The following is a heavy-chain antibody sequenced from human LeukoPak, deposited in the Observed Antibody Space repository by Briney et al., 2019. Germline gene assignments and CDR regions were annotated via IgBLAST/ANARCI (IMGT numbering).Heavy chain of an antibody. V-gene: IGHV1-18*01. D-gene: IGHD2-2*03. CDR1: GYTFTSYG. CDR3: ARDGYCSSTSCYSSYYYYGMDV. CDR2: ISAYNGNT. Sequence: ASVKVSCKASGYTFTSYGISWVRQAPGQGLEWMGWISAYNGNTNYAQKLQGRVTMTTDTSTSTAYMELRSLRSDDTAVYYCARDGYCSSTSCYSSYYYYGMDVRGQGTTVTVSS. J-gene: IGHJ6*02.